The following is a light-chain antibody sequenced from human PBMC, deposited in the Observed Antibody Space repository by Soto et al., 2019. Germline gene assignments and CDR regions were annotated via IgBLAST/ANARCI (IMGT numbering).Light chain of an antibody. CDR1: QGIRND. CDR2: AAS. CDR3: LQDYNYPWT. V-gene: IGKV1-6*01. J-gene: IGKJ1*01. Sequence: AIQMTQSPSSLSASVGDRATITCRASQGIRNDLGWYQQKPGKAPKLLIYAASSLQSGVPSRFSGSGSGTDFTLTISSLQPEDFATYYCLQDYNYPWTFGQGTKVEIE.